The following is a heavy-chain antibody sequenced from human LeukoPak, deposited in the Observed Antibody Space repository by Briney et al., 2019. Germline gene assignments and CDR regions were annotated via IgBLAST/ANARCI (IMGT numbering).Heavy chain of an antibody. D-gene: IGHD4-17*01. Sequence: PGGSLRLSCAASGFTFSGSAMQWVRQASGKGMEWVGRIRSKANSYARAYAASVKGRFTISRDDSKNTAYLQMNSLKTEDTAVYYCTRLVEGMTTVTTNLAYWGQGTLVTVSS. V-gene: IGHV3-73*01. CDR1: GFTFSGSA. CDR2: IRSKANSYAR. J-gene: IGHJ4*02. CDR3: TRLVEGMTTVTTNLAY.